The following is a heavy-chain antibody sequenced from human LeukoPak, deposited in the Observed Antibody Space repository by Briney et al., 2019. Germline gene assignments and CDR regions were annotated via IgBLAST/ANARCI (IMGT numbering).Heavy chain of an antibody. D-gene: IGHD2-2*01. CDR2: IYTSGST. Sequence: PSETLSLTCTVSGYSISSGYYWSWIRQPAGKGLEWIGRIYTSGSTNYNPSLKSRVTISVDTSKNQFSLKLSSVTAADTAVYYCARDGRRCSSTSCDAEYFQHWGQGTLVTVSS. J-gene: IGHJ1*01. CDR3: ARDGRRCSSTSCDAEYFQH. CDR1: GYSISSGYY. V-gene: IGHV4-61*02.